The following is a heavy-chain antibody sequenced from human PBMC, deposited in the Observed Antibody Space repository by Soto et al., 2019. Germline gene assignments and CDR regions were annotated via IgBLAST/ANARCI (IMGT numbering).Heavy chain of an antibody. J-gene: IGHJ5*02. V-gene: IGHV4-30-4*01. D-gene: IGHD3-3*01. CDR3: AGGIFGVVIIAKSWFDP. CDR1: GGSIGSGDYY. Sequence: TSETLSLTCTVSGGSIGSGDYYWSWIRQPPGKGLEWIGYIYYSGSTYYNPSLKSRVTISVDTSKNQFSLKLSSVTAADTAVYYCAGGIFGVVIIAKSWFDPWGQGTLVTVSS. CDR2: IYYSGST.